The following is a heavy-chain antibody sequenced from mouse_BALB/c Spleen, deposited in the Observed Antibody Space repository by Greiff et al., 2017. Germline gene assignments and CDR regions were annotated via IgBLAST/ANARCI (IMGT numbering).Heavy chain of an antibody. V-gene: IGHV5-9-4*01. CDR1: GFTFSSYA. D-gene: IGHD4-1*01. CDR3: ARNWDGFAY. J-gene: IGHJ3*01. Sequence: EEMLVESGGGLVKPGGSLKLSCAASGFTFSSYAMSWVRQSPEKRLEWVAEISSGGSYTYYPDTVTGRFTISRDNAKNTLYLEMSSLRSEDTAMYYCARNWDGFAYWGQGTLVTVSA. CDR2: ISSGGSYT.